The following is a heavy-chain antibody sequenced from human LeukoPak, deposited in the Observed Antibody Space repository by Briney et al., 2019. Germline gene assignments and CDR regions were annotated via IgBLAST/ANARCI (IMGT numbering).Heavy chain of an antibody. V-gene: IGHV4-59*08. CDR3: ARRVTSNCFDP. D-gene: IGHD4-23*01. J-gene: IGHJ5*02. Sequence: SETLSLTCTVSGGPISSYYWSWIRQPPGKGLEWIGYIYNSGSTNYDPSLKSRVTMSVDTSKNQFSLNLSSVTAADTAVYYCARRVTSNCFDPWGQGTLVTVSS. CDR2: IYNSGST. CDR1: GGPISSYY.